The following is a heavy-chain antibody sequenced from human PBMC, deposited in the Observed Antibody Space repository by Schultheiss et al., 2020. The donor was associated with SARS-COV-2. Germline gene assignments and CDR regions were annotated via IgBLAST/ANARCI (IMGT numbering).Heavy chain of an antibody. CDR3: ARELHTWGGGSDNGRWFDP. J-gene: IGHJ5*02. CDR2: IYHSGST. V-gene: IGHV4-30-2*01. D-gene: IGHD2-15*01. Sequence: LRLSCAASGFTFSGSAMHWVRQAPGKGLEWIGYIYHSGSTYYNPSLKSRVTISVDRSKNQFSLKLSSVTAADTAVYYCARELHTWGGGSDNGRWFDPWGQGTLVTVSS. CDR1: GFTFSGSA.